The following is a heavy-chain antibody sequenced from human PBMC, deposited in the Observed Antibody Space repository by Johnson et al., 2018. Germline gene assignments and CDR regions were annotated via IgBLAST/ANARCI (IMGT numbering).Heavy chain of an antibody. CDR1: GFPFSSSW. CDR2: IQEYGSET. J-gene: IGHJ4*02. CDR3: GRDRRWTTLES. D-gene: IGHD1-1*01. V-gene: IGHV3-7*01. Sequence: VQLQESGGALVQPGESLSLSCTASGFPFSSSWMAWVRQAPGKGLEWLANIQEYGSETNYADAVRGRFTISRDNARNSLYLQMNRLRVDDTALYYCGRDRRWTTLESWGQGTLVTVSS.